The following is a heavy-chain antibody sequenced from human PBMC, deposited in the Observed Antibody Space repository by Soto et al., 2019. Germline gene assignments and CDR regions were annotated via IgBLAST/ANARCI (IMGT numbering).Heavy chain of an antibody. V-gene: IGHV1-46*01. Sequence: GASVKVSCKASGYTFTSHYMHWVRQAPGQGLEWMGIINPSDGDTSYPQKFQGRVSMTRDTSTSTVYMELRGLRSEDSAVYYCASFGRSLEWPIGFTYDMDVWGQGTTVTVS. CDR2: INPSDGDT. D-gene: IGHD3-3*01. J-gene: IGHJ6*02. CDR1: GYTFTSHY. CDR3: ASFGRSLEWPIGFTYDMDV.